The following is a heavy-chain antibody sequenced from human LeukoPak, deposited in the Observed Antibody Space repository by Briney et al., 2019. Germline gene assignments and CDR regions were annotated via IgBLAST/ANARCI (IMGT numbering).Heavy chain of an antibody. J-gene: IGHJ6*02. D-gene: IGHD3-3*01. CDR1: GSGFTSSW. CDR2: IYPGDSDT. CDR3: ARLPKGIFGVVIEYGMDV. V-gene: IGHV5-51*01. Sequence: PGGPRKTSCRGLGSGFTSSWSGWVGRLPGKALEWRGTIYPGDSDTRYSPSFQGQVTISADKSISTAYLQWSSLKASDTAMYYCARLPKGIFGVVIEYGMDVWGQGTTVTVSS.